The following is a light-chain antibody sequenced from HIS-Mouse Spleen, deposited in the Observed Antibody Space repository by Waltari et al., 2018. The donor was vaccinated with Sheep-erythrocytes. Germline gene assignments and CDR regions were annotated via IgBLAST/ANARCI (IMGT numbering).Light chain of an antibody. CDR2: GVS. J-gene: IGLJ1*01. V-gene: IGLV2-11*01. CDR3: CSYAGSYNHV. CDR1: SSDVGGYNY. Sequence: QSALTQPRSVSGSPGQSVTISCTGTSSDVGGYNYVSWYQQHPGKAPKLMIYGVSKRPSGVHDRFSGSKAGNTASLTISGLQAEDEADYYCCSYAGSYNHVFATGTKVTVL.